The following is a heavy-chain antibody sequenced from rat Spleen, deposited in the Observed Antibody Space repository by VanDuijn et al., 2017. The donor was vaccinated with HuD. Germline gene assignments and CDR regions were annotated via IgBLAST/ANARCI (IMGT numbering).Heavy chain of an antibody. J-gene: IGHJ3*01. Sequence: QVQLKESGPGLVQPSQTLSLTCTVSGFSLTSYHVSWVRQPPGKGLEWMGVIWADGSTTHTSALKSRLSISRDTSKSQIFLKMNSLQTEDTATYFCIRESLPGYNSHWFVYWGQGTLVTVSS. CDR1: GFSLTSYH. CDR3: IRESLPGYNSHWFVY. CDR2: IWADGST. V-gene: IGHV2-15*01. D-gene: IGHD1-4*01.